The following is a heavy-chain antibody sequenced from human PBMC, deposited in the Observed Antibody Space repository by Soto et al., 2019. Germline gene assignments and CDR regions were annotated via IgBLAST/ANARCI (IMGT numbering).Heavy chain of an antibody. CDR3: ARDFGDAGYGDYLDY. V-gene: IGHV1-3*01. Sequence: QVQLVQSGAEVKKPGASVKVSCKDSGYTFTSYAMHWVRQAPGQRVEWIGWINAGNGNTNYAQKLQGRVTMSTDTSTSTAYMGLRSLRSDDTAVYYCARDFGDAGYGDYLDYWGQGTLVTVSS. J-gene: IGHJ4*02. CDR1: GYTFTSYA. D-gene: IGHD4-17*01. CDR2: INAGNGNT.